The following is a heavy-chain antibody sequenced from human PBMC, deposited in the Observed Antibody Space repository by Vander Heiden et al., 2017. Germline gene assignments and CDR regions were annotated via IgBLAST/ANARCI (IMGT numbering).Heavy chain of an antibody. Sequence: QVHLVQSGAGVVQPGRSLRPSCAASGFTFSSYGMHWVRQAPGKGLEWLAIIWNDGSDQRYADFVKGRFTISRDNSKNTLYLQMNSLRDEDTATYYCARGCGVACYYIDSWGQGTLVTVSS. V-gene: IGHV3-33*01. CDR1: GFTFSSYG. J-gene: IGHJ4*02. CDR3: ARGCGVACYYIDS. D-gene: IGHD2-21*01. CDR2: IWNDGSDQ.